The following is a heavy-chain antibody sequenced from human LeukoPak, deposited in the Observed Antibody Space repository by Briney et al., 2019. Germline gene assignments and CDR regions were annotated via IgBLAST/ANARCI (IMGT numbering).Heavy chain of an antibody. CDR2: IIPIFGTA. V-gene: IGHV1-69*06. Sequence: SVKVSCKASGGTFSSYAISWVRQAPGQGLEWMGGIIPIFGTANYAQKFQGRVTVTADKSTSTAYMELSSLRSEDTAVYYCARVRYSSSWRTFDPWGQGTLVTVSS. D-gene: IGHD6-13*01. CDR1: GGTFSSYA. J-gene: IGHJ5*02. CDR3: ARVRYSSSWRTFDP.